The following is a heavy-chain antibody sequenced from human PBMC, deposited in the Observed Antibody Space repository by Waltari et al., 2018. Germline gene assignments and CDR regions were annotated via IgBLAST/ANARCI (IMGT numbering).Heavy chain of an antibody. V-gene: IGHV4-38-2*01. J-gene: IGHJ3*02. CDR1: GYSISSGYY. CDR3: VLTLVTNDAFDI. Sequence: QVQLQESGPGLVKPSETLSLTCAVSGYSISSGYYWGWIRQPPGKGLEWIGSIYHSGSTYDNPSRKSRVTRSVDTSKNQFSLKLSSVTAADTAVYYCVLTLVTNDAFDIWGQGTMVTVSS. CDR2: IYHSGST. D-gene: IGHD2-15*01.